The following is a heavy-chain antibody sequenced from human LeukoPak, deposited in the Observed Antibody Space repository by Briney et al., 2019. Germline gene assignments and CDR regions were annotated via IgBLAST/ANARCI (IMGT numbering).Heavy chain of an antibody. D-gene: IGHD1-26*01. J-gene: IGHJ3*02. CDR3: ARVGTAPDAFDI. CDR1: GYSISSGYF. CDR2: IYYSGST. V-gene: IGHV4-61*01. Sequence: PSETLSLTCTVSGYSISSGYFWSWIRQPPGKGLEWIGYIYYSGSTNYNPSLKSRVTISVDTSKNQFSLKLSSVIAADTAVYYCARVGTAPDAFDIWGQGTMVTVSS.